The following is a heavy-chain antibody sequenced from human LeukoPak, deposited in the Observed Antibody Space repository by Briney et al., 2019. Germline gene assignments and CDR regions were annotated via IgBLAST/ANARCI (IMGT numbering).Heavy chain of an antibody. D-gene: IGHD3-22*01. CDR2: ISSSGSTI. CDR3: VRVLITMSD. J-gene: IGHJ4*02. Sequence: GGSLRLSCAASGFTFSSYEMNWVRQAPGKGLEWVSYISSSGSTIYYADSVKGRFTISRDNAKNSLYLQMNSLRAEDTAVYYCVRVLITMSDWGQGTLVTVSS. CDR1: GFTFSSYE. V-gene: IGHV3-48*03.